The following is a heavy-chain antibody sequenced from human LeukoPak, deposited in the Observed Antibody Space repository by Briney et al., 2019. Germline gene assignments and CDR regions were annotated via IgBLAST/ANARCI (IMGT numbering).Heavy chain of an antibody. J-gene: IGHJ6*02. Sequence: GGSLRLSCAASGFTFSSYWMSWVRQAPGKGLEWVANIKQDGSEKYYVDSVKGRFTISRDNAKNSLYLQMNSLRAEDTAVYYCARDLLLSYCSSTSCYVYYYYGMDVWGQGTTVTVSS. D-gene: IGHD2-2*01. CDR3: ARDLLLSYCSSTSCYVYYYYGMDV. CDR1: GFTFSSYW. CDR2: IKQDGSEK. V-gene: IGHV3-7*03.